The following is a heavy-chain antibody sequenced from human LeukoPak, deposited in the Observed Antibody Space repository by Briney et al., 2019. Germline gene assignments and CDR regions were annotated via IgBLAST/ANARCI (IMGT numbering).Heavy chain of an antibody. J-gene: IGHJ5*02. CDR2: IKSKTDGGII. CDR3: TTPFFVVPSS. Sequence: GGSLRLSCAASGFTFSNAWMNWVRQAPGKGLEWVGRIKSKTDGGIIDYAAPVKGRFTISRDDSKKTLYLQMNSLKTEDTAVYYCTTPFFVVPSSWGQGTLVTGSS. CDR1: GFTFSNAW. V-gene: IGHV3-15*01. D-gene: IGHD3-16*02.